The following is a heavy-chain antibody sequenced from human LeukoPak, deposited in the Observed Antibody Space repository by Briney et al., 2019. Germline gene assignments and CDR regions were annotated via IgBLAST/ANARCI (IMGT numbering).Heavy chain of an antibody. Sequence: GGSLRLSCAASGFTFSTYSMNWVRQAPGKGLEWVSYISSGSSTIDYADSVRGRFTISRDNTKNSLYLQMNSLRAEDTAVYYCARGVTGLSFWGQGTLVTVSS. CDR1: GFTFSTYS. CDR3: ARGVTGLSF. CDR2: ISSGSSTI. D-gene: IGHD3-16*01. J-gene: IGHJ4*02. V-gene: IGHV3-48*04.